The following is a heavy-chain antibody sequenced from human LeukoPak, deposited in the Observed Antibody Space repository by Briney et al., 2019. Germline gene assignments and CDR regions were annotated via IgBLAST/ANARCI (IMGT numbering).Heavy chain of an antibody. V-gene: IGHV3-48*04. CDR2: IGSGGGTI. CDR3: ARDPYSSTWSYGMDV. D-gene: IGHD6-6*01. Sequence: GGSLRLSCAASGFAFSNYGMSWVRQSPGKGLEWVSYIGSGGGTISYADSVKGRFTISRDNAKNSLFLQMNTLRAEDTAVYYCARDPYSSTWSYGMDVWGQGTTVTVSS. J-gene: IGHJ6*02. CDR1: GFAFSNYG.